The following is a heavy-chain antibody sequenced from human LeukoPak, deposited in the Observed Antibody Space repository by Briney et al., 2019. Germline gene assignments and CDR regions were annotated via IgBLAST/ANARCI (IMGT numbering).Heavy chain of an antibody. D-gene: IGHD3-10*01. CDR1: GYTFINYY. CDR3: ARESGWFGELGGDP. Sequence: ASVKVSCKASGYTFINYYMHWVRQPPGQGLEWMGIIDPGSGGTTYAQKLQGRVTMTRDTSTSTVYMQLSSLRSEDTAVYYCARESGWFGELGGDPWGQGTLVTVSS. J-gene: IGHJ5*02. V-gene: IGHV1-46*04. CDR2: IDPGSGGT.